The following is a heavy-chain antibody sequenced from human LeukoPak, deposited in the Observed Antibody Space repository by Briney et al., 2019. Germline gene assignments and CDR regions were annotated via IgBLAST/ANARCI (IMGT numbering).Heavy chain of an antibody. CDR3: ARDSRRVAVAGTGDY. J-gene: IGHJ4*02. D-gene: IGHD6-19*01. V-gene: IGHV1-18*01. CDR2: ISAYNGNT. Sequence: GASVKVSCKASGYTFTSYGISWVRQAPGQGLEWMGWISAYNGNTNYAQKLQGRVTMTTDTSTSTAYMELRSLRSGDTAVYYCARDSRRVAVAGTGDYWGQGTLVTVSS. CDR1: GYTFTSYG.